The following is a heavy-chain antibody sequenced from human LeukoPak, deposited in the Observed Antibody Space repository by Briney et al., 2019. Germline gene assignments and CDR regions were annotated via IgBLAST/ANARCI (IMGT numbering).Heavy chain of an antibody. V-gene: IGHV3-21*01. CDR2: ISSTSTSI. CDR3: ARGFRAFDF. CDR1: GASLSSYY. Sequence: PSETLSLTCTVSGASLSSYYCSWIRQSPGKGLEWVSSISSTSTSIYHADSVKGRFTISRGNTKNSLYLQMDSLRAEDTAVYYCARGFRAFDFWAQGTMVTVSS. J-gene: IGHJ3*01.